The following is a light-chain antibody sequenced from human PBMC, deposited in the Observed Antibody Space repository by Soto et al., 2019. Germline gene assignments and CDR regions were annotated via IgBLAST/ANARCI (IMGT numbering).Light chain of an antibody. J-gene: IGKJ2*01. CDR2: YVS. CDR1: QSLVHSDGNTY. Sequence: DVVMTQSPLSLPVTLGQPASISCRSSQSLVHSDGNTYLIWFQQRPGQSPRRLIHYVSNWDSGVPERFSGSGSGTDFTLKISRVEAEDVGIYYCMQGTHWPYTFGQGTNLEI. CDR3: MQGTHWPYT. V-gene: IGKV2-30*02.